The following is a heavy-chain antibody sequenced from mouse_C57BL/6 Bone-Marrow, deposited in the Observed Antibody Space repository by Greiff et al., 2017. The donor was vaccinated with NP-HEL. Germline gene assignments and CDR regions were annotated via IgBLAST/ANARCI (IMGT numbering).Heavy chain of an antibody. J-gene: IGHJ2*01. CDR2: IYPGNSDT. CDR3: TRSGATVVATPFDY. Sequence: EVKLVESGTVLARPGASVKMSCKTSGYTFTSYWMHWVKQRPGQGLEWIGAIYPGNSDTSYNQKFKGKAKLTAVTSASPAYMALSSLTHEASAASYCTRSGATVVATPFDYWGQVTTLTVSS. V-gene: IGHV1-5*01. D-gene: IGHD1-1*01. CDR1: GYTFTSYW.